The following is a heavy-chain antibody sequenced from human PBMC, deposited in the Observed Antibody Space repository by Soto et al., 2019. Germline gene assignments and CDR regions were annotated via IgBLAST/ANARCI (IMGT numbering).Heavy chain of an antibody. D-gene: IGHD3-9*01. CDR3: ARDWNGDYDILTGTFDY. J-gene: IGHJ4*02. Sequence: EVQLVESGGGLVKPGGSLRLSCAASGFTFSSYSMNWVRQAPGKGLEWVSSISSSSSYIYYADSVKGRFTITRYNAKNSVFLQINSLRAEDTAVYYCARDWNGDYDILTGTFDYWGQGTLVTVSS. CDR1: GFTFSSYS. CDR2: ISSSSSYI. V-gene: IGHV3-21*01.